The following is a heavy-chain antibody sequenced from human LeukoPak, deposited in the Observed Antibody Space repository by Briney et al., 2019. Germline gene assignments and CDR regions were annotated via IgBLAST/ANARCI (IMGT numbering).Heavy chain of an antibody. J-gene: IGHJ6*02. Sequence: SDTLSLTCTVSGGSISGISYYWGWIRQPPGKGLEWIGSIYYSGSTYYNPSLKSRVTISVDTSKNQFSLKLNSVTATDTAVYYCARAPYTGRYSIGMDVWGQGTTVTVSS. CDR2: IYYSGST. CDR3: ARAPYTGRYSIGMDV. V-gene: IGHV4-39*02. D-gene: IGHD1-26*01. CDR1: GGSISGISYY.